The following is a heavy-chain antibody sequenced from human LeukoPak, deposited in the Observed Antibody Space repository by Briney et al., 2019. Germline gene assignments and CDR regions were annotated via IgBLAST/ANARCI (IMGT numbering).Heavy chain of an antibody. D-gene: IGHD1-26*01. CDR2: INHSGST. J-gene: IGHJ4*02. V-gene: IGHV4-34*01. CDR3: ARCELRTPWANDY. Sequence: PSETLSLTCAVYGGSFSGYYWSWIRQPPGKGLEWIGEINHSGSTNYNPSLKSRVTISVDTSKNQFSLKLSSVTAEDTAVYYCARCELRTPWANDYWGQGTLVTVSS. CDR1: GGSFSGYY.